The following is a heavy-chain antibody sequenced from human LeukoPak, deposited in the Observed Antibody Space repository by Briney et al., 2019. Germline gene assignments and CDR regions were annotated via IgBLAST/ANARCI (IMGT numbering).Heavy chain of an antibody. V-gene: IGHV1-46*01. D-gene: IGHD2-8*01. CDR2: INPSGGST. J-gene: IGHJ4*02. Sequence: ASVKVSCKASGYTFTSYYMHWVRQAPGQGLEWMGIINPSGGSTSYAQKFQGRVTMTRDTSTSTAYMELSSLRSEDTAVYYCGRGRGNGRPENYFDYWGQGTLVTVSS. CDR1: GYTFTSYY. CDR3: GRGRGNGRPENYFDY.